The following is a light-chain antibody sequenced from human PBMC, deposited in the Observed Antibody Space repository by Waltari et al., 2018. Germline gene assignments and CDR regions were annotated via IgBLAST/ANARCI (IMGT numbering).Light chain of an antibody. Sequence: ETVLTQSPATLSVSPGERATLSCRASQSVSNYLAWYQQKPGQAPRLLIYDASNRATGIPARFSGSGSGTDFTLTISSLEPEDFAVYYCQQRTNWPPITFGPGTKVDMK. V-gene: IGKV3-11*01. J-gene: IGKJ3*01. CDR1: QSVSNY. CDR2: DAS. CDR3: QQRTNWPPIT.